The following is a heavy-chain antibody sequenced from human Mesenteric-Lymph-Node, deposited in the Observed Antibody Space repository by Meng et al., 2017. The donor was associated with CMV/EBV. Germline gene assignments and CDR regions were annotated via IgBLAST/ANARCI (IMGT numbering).Heavy chain of an antibody. CDR2: INHSGST. J-gene: IGHJ5*02. CDR3: ARYFRGP. D-gene: IGHD2/OR15-2a*01. V-gene: IGHV4-34*01. Sequence: GSLRLSCAVYGGSFSGYYWSWIRQPPGKGLEWIGEINHSGSTNYNPSLKSRVTISVDTSKNQFSLKLSSVTAADTAVYYCARYFRGPWGQGTLVTVSS. CDR1: GGSFSGYY.